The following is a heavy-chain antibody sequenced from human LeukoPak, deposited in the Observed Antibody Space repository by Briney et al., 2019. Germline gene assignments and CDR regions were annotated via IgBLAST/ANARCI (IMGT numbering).Heavy chain of an antibody. CDR1: GGSFSGYY. Sequence: SETLSLTCAVYGGSFSGYYWSWIRQPPGKGLEWIGEINHSGSTNYNPSLKSRVTISVDTSKNQFSLKLSSVTAADTAVYYCARVVYGDYFDYWGQGTLVTVSS. D-gene: IGHD4-17*01. J-gene: IGHJ4*02. CDR2: INHSGST. V-gene: IGHV4-34*01. CDR3: ARVVYGDYFDY.